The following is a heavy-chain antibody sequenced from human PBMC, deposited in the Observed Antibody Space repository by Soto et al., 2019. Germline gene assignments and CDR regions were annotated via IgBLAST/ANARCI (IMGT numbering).Heavy chain of an antibody. CDR2: IYYSGST. CDR1: GGSISSSSYY. Sequence: PSETLSLTCTVSGGSISSSSYYWGWIRQPPGKGLEWIGSIYYSGSTYYNPSLKSRVTISVDTSKNQFSLKLSSVTAADTAVYYCGGYSSSWSLPYYYYGMDVWGQGTTVTVSS. J-gene: IGHJ6*02. D-gene: IGHD6-13*01. CDR3: GGYSSSWSLPYYYYGMDV. V-gene: IGHV4-39*01.